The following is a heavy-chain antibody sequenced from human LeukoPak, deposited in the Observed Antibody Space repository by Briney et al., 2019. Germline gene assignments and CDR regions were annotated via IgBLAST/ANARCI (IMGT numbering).Heavy chain of an antibody. CDR1: GFTFSSHW. CDR3: ARGGGSTYGLFDY. V-gene: IGHV3-74*01. Sequence: GRSLRLSCAASGFTFSSHWMRWVRQAPGGGRVWVSRINGEGVNIYYGDSVKGRFTISRDNAKNTLSLQMNSLRAEDTAVYYCARGGGSTYGLFDYWGQGTLVTVSS. CDR2: INGEGVNI. D-gene: IGHD5-18*01. J-gene: IGHJ4*02.